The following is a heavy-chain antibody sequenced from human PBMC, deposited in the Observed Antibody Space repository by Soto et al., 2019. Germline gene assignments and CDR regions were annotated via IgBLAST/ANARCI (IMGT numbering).Heavy chain of an antibody. V-gene: IGHV1-69*13. CDR1: GGTFSSYA. J-gene: IGHJ4*02. CDR3: ASPRPGCSSTSCYRKPLNY. CDR2: IIPIFGTA. Sequence: SVKVSCKASGGTFSSYAISWVRQAPGQGLEWMGGIIPIFGTANYAQKFQGRVTITADESTSTAYMELNSLRSEDTAVYYCASPRPGCSSTSCYRKPLNYWGQGTLVTVSS. D-gene: IGHD2-2*02.